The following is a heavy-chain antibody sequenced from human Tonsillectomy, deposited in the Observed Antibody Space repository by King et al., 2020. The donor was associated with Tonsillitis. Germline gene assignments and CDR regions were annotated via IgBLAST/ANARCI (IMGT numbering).Heavy chain of an antibody. CDR3: AKERVSYWGYFDY. V-gene: IGHV3-23*04. D-gene: IGHD1-26*01. Sequence: EVQLVESGGGLVQPGGSLRLSCAASGFTFSSYAISWVRQAPGKGREWVSAISGSGGSTYYAHSVKGRFTISRDNSKNTLYLQMTSLRDEDTAVYYWAKERVSYWGYFDYRGQGALCTVSS. CDR2: ISGSGGST. J-gene: IGHJ4*02. CDR1: GFTFSSYA.